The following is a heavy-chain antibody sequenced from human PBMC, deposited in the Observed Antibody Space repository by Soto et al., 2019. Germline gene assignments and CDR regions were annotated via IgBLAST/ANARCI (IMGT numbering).Heavy chain of an antibody. J-gene: IGHJ6*02. V-gene: IGHV4-31*03. D-gene: IGHD6-13*01. CDR2: IYYSGST. CDR1: GGSISSGGYW. CDR3: ARDQLAAAGLRYDIDV. Sequence: QVQLQESGPGLVKPSQTLSLTCTVSGGSISSGGYWWSWIRQHPGKGLEWIGYIYYSGSTYYNPSLKSRVTISVDTSKNQFSLKLSSVTAADTAVYYCARDQLAAAGLRYDIDVWCQGTTVTVSS.